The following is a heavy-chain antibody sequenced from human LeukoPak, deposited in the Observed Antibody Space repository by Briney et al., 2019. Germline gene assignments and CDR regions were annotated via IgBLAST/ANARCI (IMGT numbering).Heavy chain of an antibody. CDR3: ARDQYDTWSRRGNFDS. CDR1: GFTFGKYW. D-gene: IGHD3-3*01. J-gene: IGHJ4*02. CDR2: IKSDGSEK. Sequence: QAGGSLRLSCVASGFTFGKYWMSWVRQAPGKGLEWVANIKSDGSEKNYVDSVKGRFTISRDNTKNSLYLQMNSLRVEDTAVFYCARDQYDTWSRRGNFDSWGQGTLVIVSS. V-gene: IGHV3-7*03.